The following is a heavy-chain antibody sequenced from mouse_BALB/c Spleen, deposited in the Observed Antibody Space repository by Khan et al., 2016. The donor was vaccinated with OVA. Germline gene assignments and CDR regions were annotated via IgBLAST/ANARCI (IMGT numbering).Heavy chain of an antibody. CDR1: GYTFTSFY. D-gene: IGHD2-1*01. Sequence: QVQLQQPGAELVKPGASVKISCKASGYTFTSFYMYWVKQRPGQGLEWIGGINPSNGDTHFYEKFKSKATLTVDKSSTTAYMQFSSLTSEDSAFYYCARSGYGNPFAYWGQGTLVTVSA. J-gene: IGHJ3*01. CDR3: ARSGYGNPFAY. V-gene: IGHV1S81*02. CDR2: INPSNGDT.